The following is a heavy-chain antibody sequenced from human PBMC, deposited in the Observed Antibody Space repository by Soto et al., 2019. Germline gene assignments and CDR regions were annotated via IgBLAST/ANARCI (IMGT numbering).Heavy chain of an antibody. CDR2: IYHRGST. J-gene: IGHJ4*02. CDR3: ARDAGSGGFDY. Sequence: SETLALTCTVSGSSITSYYCSWIRQPPGKELEWIGYIYHRGSTSYNPSLSSRVTISVDTSKNQFSLKLSSVTAADTAVYYCARDAGSGGFDYWGQGTLVTVSS. CDR1: GSSITSYY. V-gene: IGHV4-59*01. D-gene: IGHD3-16*01.